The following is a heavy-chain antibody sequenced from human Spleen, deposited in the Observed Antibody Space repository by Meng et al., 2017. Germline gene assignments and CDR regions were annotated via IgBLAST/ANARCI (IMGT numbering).Heavy chain of an antibody. V-gene: IGHV3-21*04. D-gene: IGHD1-1*01. J-gene: IGHJ4*02. CDR2: ISGSSTYI. Sequence: GESLKISCAASGFTLSGYSMNWVRQAPGKGLEWVSSISGSSTYINYADSVKGRFTISRDNSKNTVYLQMNSLRPEDTAVYFCAKEEVPTDYWGQGTLVTVSS. CDR1: GFTLSGYS. CDR3: AKEEVPTDY.